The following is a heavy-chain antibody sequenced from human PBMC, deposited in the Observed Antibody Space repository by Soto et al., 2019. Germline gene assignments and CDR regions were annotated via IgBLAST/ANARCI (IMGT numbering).Heavy chain of an antibody. V-gene: IGHV4-59*08. D-gene: IGHD3-22*01. CDR1: DGSISPNY. Sequence: QVQLQESGPGLVKPSETLSLKCTVSDGSISPNYWTWMRQPPGKGLEWIGYIYYAGTTTYHPSLKSRCSISLDTSKNEVSRKLSSVTAADTAVYYCARLGAYYQALDSWGQGILVTVSS. CDR2: IYYAGTT. J-gene: IGHJ4*02. CDR3: ARLGAYYQALDS.